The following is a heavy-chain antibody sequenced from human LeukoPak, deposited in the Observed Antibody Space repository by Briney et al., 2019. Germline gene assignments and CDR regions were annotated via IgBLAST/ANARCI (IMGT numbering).Heavy chain of an antibody. Sequence: PGGSLRLSCAASGFTFSTYSMNWVRQAPGKGLEWVSYISTSSSYIHYADSVNGRFTISRDNAKKSLFLQMNSLRAEDTAVYYCARGGPTDYWGQGTLVTVSS. CDR1: GFTFSTYS. J-gene: IGHJ4*02. CDR3: ARGGPTDY. V-gene: IGHV3-21*01. D-gene: IGHD6-25*01. CDR2: ISTSSSYI.